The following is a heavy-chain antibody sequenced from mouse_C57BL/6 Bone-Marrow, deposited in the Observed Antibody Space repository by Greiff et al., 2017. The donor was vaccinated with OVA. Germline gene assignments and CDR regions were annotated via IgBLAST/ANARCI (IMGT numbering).Heavy chain of an antibody. V-gene: IGHV2-9-1*01. CDR3: ARSYFDV. Sequence: QVQLKESGPGLVAPSQSLSITCTVSGFSLTSYAISWVRQPPGTGLEWLGLIWTGGGTHYHSAPKSRLSISKDNSKSQVFLKMNSLQTDDTARYYCARSYFDVWGTGTTVTVSA. CDR1: GFSLTSYA. J-gene: IGHJ1*03. CDR2: IWTGGGT.